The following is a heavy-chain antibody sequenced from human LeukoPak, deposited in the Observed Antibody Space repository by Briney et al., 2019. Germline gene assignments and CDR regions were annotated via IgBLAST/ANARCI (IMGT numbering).Heavy chain of an antibody. CDR3: ARQYSNFYYGMDV. V-gene: IGHV4-59*01. CDR1: GGSISSYY. J-gene: IGHJ6*02. D-gene: IGHD2-21*01. CDR2: IYYSGST. Sequence: PSETLSLTCSVSGGSISSYYWGWIQQPPGKGLEWIGYIYYSGSTTYNPSLKSRDTISVDTSKNQFSLKLSSVTAADTALYYCARQYSNFYYGMDVWGQGTTVTVSS.